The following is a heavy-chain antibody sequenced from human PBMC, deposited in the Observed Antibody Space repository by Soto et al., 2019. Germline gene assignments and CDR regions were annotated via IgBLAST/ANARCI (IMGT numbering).Heavy chain of an antibody. CDR2: IKKDGSEK. Sequence: PGGSLRLSCAASGFTFSTYWMVWVRQAPGKRLEWVANIKKDGSEKYSADSVKGRFSISRDNAKNSLYLQMNSLRAEDTAVYYCASQSGVGSSEYWGQGTLVTVSS. CDR3: ASQSGVGSSEY. J-gene: IGHJ4*02. D-gene: IGHD2-15*01. CDR1: GFTFSTYW. V-gene: IGHV3-7*05.